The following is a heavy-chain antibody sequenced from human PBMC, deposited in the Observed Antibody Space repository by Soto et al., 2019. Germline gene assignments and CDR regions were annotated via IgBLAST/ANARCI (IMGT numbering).Heavy chain of an antibody. CDR3: ARQDYYDTGYYVV. Sequence: KPSETLSLTCTVSGRSMSGYYWSWIRQPAGERLEWIGRIYTSGTTDFNPSLKGRVTMSVDTSKNQFSLKLTSVTAADTALYYCARQDYYDTGYYVVWGQGTQVTVYS. V-gene: IGHV4-4*07. CDR2: IYTSGTT. J-gene: IGHJ4*02. CDR1: GRSMSGYY. D-gene: IGHD3-9*01.